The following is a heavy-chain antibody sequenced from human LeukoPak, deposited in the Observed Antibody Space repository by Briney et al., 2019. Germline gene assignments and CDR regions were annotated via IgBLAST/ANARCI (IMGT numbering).Heavy chain of an antibody. CDR2: IYYSGST. CDR1: GGSISSSSYY. Sequence: SETLSLTCTVSGGSISSSSYYWGWIRQPPGKGLEWIGSIYYSGSTYYNPSLKSRVIISVDTSKNQFSLKLSSVTAADTAVYYCARPPVVQLWSFDYWGQGTLVTVSS. V-gene: IGHV4-39*01. J-gene: IGHJ4*02. CDR3: ARPPVVQLWSFDY. D-gene: IGHD5-18*01.